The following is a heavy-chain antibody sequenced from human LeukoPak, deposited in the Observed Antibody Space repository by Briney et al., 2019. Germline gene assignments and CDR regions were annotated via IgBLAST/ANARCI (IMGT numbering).Heavy chain of an antibody. CDR2: IRYDGSNK. J-gene: IGHJ6*03. CDR1: GFTFSSYN. D-gene: IGHD1-26*01. Sequence: GGSLRLSCAASGFTFSSYNMNWVRQAPGKGLEWVAFIRYDGSNKYHADSVKGRFTISRDNSKNTLYLQMNSLRGEDTAVYYCAKDGDTMSGTYYYDMDVWGKGTTVTIS. V-gene: IGHV3-30*02. CDR3: AKDGDTMSGTYYYDMDV.